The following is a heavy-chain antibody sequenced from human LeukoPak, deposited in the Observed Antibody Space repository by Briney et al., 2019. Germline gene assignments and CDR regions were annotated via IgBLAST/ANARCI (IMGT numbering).Heavy chain of an antibody. V-gene: IGHV3-7*01. J-gene: IGHJ4*02. Sequence: GGSLRLSCAASGFIFSSYWMSWVRQAPGKGLEWVANIKQDGSEKYYVDSVKGRFTISRDNAKNSLYLQMNNLRAEDTAVYHCARGKRGYSFGDYWGQGTLVTVSS. CDR1: GFIFSSYW. CDR3: ARGKRGYSFGDY. D-gene: IGHD5-18*01. CDR2: IKQDGSEK.